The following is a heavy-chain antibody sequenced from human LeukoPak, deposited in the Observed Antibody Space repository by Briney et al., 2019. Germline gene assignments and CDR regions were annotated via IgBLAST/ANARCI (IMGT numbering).Heavy chain of an antibody. CDR1: GYTFTSYY. J-gene: IGHJ4*02. Sequence: ASVKVSYEASGYTFTSYYMHWVRQAPGQGLEWMGIINPSGGSTSYAQKFQGRVTMTRDMSTSTVYMELSSLRSEDTAVYYCARGESYDSSGPRFDYWGQGTLVTVSS. V-gene: IGHV1-46*01. CDR3: ARGESYDSSGPRFDY. CDR2: INPSGGST. D-gene: IGHD3-22*01.